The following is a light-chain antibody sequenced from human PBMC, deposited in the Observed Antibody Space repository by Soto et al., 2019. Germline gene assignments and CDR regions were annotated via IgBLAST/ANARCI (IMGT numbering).Light chain of an antibody. CDR1: SSDVGHNKY. CDR3: TSSTSDNFV. J-gene: IGLJ1*01. Sequence: QSALTQPASVSGSPGQSITISCTGTSSDVGHNKYVSWYQQYPGKVPKLLINKVSNRPSGVSNRFSGSKSGNTASLTISGLLAEDEADYFCTSSTSDNFVFGTGTKVTVL. V-gene: IGLV2-14*01. CDR2: KVS.